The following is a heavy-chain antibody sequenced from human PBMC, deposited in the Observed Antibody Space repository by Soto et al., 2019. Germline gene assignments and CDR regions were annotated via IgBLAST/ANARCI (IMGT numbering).Heavy chain of an antibody. Sequence: QVQLVQSGAEVKKPGSSVKVSCTASGGTFSSYAISWVRQAPGQGLEWMGGIIPIFGTANYAQKFQGRVTITADKSTSTAYMELSSLRSEDTAVYYCARDGEGGNPQAYYFDYWGQGTLVTVSS. CDR2: IIPIFGTA. CDR1: GGTFSSYA. CDR3: ARDGEGGNPQAYYFDY. D-gene: IGHD2-15*01. V-gene: IGHV1-69*06. J-gene: IGHJ4*02.